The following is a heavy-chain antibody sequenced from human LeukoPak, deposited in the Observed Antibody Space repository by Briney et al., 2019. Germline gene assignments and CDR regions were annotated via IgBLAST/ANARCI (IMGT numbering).Heavy chain of an antibody. D-gene: IGHD2-15*01. CDR3: ARAAAPAGFDY. J-gene: IGHJ4*02. Sequence: SVKVSCKASGGTFSSYAISWVRQAPGQGLEWMGGIIPIFGTANYAQKFQGRVTMTTDTSTSTAYMELRSLRSDDTAVYYCARAAAPAGFDYWGQGTLVTVSS. CDR2: IIPIFGTA. CDR1: GGTFSSYA. V-gene: IGHV1-69*05.